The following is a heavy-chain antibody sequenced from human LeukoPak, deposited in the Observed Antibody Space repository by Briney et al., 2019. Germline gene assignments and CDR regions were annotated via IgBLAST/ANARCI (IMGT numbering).Heavy chain of an antibody. Sequence: GASVKVSCKASAYTFTSYYMHWVRQAPGQGLEWMGIINPSGGSTSYAQKFQGRVTMTRDTSTSTVYMELSSLRSEDTAVYYCARNGQDGTLGNWGQGTLVTVSS. CDR3: ARNGQDGTLGN. CDR2: INPSGGST. D-gene: IGHD1-1*01. J-gene: IGHJ4*02. CDR1: AYTFTSYY. V-gene: IGHV1-46*01.